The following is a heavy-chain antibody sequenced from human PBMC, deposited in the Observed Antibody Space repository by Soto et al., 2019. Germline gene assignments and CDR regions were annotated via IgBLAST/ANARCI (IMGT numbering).Heavy chain of an antibody. CDR1: GYTFTSYA. V-gene: IGHV1-3*01. CDR2: INAGNGNT. Sequence: QVQLVQSGAEVKKPGASVKVSCKASGYTFTSYAMHWVRQAPGQRLEWMGWINAGNGNTKYSQKFQGRVTITRDTSASTAYMELSSLRYEDTAVYYCAGDWVWDRGYSYGGFDYWGQGTLVTVSS. J-gene: IGHJ4*02. CDR3: AGDWVWDRGYSYGGFDY. D-gene: IGHD5-18*01.